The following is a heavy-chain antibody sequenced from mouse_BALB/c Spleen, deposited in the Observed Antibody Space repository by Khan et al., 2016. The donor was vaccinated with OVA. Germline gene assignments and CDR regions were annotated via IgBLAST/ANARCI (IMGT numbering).Heavy chain of an antibody. CDR1: GYRFTSYI. CDR2: INPYNGAT. D-gene: IGHD4-1*01. CDR3: ARGNWQSYYFDY. Sequence: VQLKQSGPELVKPGTSVKMSCKASGYRFTSYIIHWVKQKPGQGLEWIGYINPYNGATKYNEKFKGKATLTSDKSSNTAYMALSSLTSEASAVYYCARGNWQSYYFDYWGQGTTLTVSS. V-gene: IGHV1S136*01. J-gene: IGHJ2*01.